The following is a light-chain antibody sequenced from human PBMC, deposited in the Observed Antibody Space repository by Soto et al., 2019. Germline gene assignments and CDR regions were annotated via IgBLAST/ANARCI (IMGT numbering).Light chain of an antibody. CDR3: QQSYSAPYT. J-gene: IGKJ2*01. Sequence: DLQMTQSPSSLSASVGDRVTITCRASQSISSYLNWYQQKPGKAPNLLIYAASSLQSGVPSRFSVSGSGADFTRNISSLQPEDFATYYCQQSYSAPYTCGQGNKQEIK. V-gene: IGKV1-39*01. CDR2: AAS. CDR1: QSISSY.